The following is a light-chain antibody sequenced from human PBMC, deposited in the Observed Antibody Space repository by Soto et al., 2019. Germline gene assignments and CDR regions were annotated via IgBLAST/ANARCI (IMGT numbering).Light chain of an antibody. J-gene: IGKJ1*01. Sequence: DIVMTQSPDSLAVSLGERATINCKSSQSVLYSSTNKNYLAWYQQKPGQPPKLLIYWASTRESGVPDRFSGSGSGTDFTLTISSLQAEDVAVYYCQQYYSILRTFGQGTKVEIK. CDR1: QSVLYSSTNKNY. CDR3: QQYYSILRT. V-gene: IGKV4-1*01. CDR2: WAS.